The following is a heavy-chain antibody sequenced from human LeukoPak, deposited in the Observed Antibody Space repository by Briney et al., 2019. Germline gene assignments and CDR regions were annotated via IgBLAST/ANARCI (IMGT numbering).Heavy chain of an antibody. CDR3: ARGPKSGVVVVITGHNGDFDY. CDR2: ISYDGSNK. D-gene: IGHD3-22*01. V-gene: IGHV3-30-3*01. Sequence: GGSLRLSCAASGFTFSSYAMHWVRQAPGKGLEWMAVISYDGSNKYYADSVKGRFTISRDNSKNTLYLQMNSLRAEDTAVCYCARGPKSGVVVVITGHNGDFDYWGQGTLVTVSS. CDR1: GFTFSSYA. J-gene: IGHJ4*02.